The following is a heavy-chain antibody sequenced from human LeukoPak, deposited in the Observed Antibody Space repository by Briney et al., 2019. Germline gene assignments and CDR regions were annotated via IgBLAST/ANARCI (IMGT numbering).Heavy chain of an antibody. CDR2: TYYSGST. J-gene: IGHJ3*02. CDR1: GGSISSSSYY. Sequence: SETLSLTCTVSGGSISSSSYYWGWIRQPPGKGLEWVGNTYYSGSTNYNPSLKSRVTISVDTSKNQFSLKLSSVTAADTAVYYCARVNPGYRPDAFDIWGQGTMVTVSS. D-gene: IGHD6-13*01. CDR3: ARVNPGYRPDAFDI. V-gene: IGHV4-39*07.